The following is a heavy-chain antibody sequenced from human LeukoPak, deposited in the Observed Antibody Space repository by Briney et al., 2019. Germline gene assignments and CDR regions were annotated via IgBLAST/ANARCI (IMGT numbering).Heavy chain of an antibody. CDR2: VILSGRIT. D-gene: IGHD3-10*01. J-gene: IGHJ4*02. V-gene: IGHV3-23*01. Sequence: GGSLRLSCPASGFTFSNFAMSWVRQAPGKGLEWDSGVILSGRITYYTDSVKGWFTISRENSKNTVYLQMNSLRADDTAVYYCAKGSGFYFGSGSHLDYWGQGALVTASS. CDR3: AKGSGFYFGSGSHLDY. CDR1: GFTFSNFA.